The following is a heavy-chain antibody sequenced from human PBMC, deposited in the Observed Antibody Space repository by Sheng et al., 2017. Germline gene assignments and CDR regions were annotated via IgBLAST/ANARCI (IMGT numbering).Heavy chain of an antibody. CDR2: IFTSGST. CDR3: ARAQGAYGDYWWFDP. J-gene: IGHJ5*02. CDR1: GGSISSYY. V-gene: IGHV4-4*07. D-gene: IGHD4-17*01. Sequence: QVQLQESGPGLVKPSETLSLTCTVSGGSISSYYWSWIRQPAGKGLEWIGRIFTSGSTNYNPSLKSRVTMSVDTSKNQFSLKLTSVTAADTAVYYCARAQGAYGDYWWFDPWGQGTLVTVSS.